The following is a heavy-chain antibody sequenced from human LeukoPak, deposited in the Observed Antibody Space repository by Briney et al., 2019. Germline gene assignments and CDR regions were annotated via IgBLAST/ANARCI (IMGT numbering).Heavy chain of an antibody. CDR2: HRAYNGNT. Sequence: ASGKFSCTVSGHTFTSYGIGWMRQARGQGLEWMGWHRAYNGNTTYAQKLHDRVTVTTDTSTSTDYMELRSLRSDDTAVYYCARGPELGYCSNTRCYNYYYYYMDVWGKGTTVTVSS. D-gene: IGHD2-2*02. CDR1: GHTFTSYG. J-gene: IGHJ6*03. V-gene: IGHV1-18*01. CDR3: ARGPELGYCSNTRCYNYYYYYMDV.